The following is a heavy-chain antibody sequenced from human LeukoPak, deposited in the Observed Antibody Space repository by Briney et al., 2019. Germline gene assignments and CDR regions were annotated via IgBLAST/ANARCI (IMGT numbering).Heavy chain of an antibody. V-gene: IGHV3-9*01. CDR3: AINGGGNSGYGNLDY. Sequence: GGSLRLSCAVSGFTFDDYAMHRVRQVPGKGLEWVSGINWNSDSIGYADSVKGRFTTSRDNAKNSLYLQMNSLRAEDTAFYYCAINGGGNSGYGNLDYWGQGTLVTVSS. CDR2: INWNSDSI. D-gene: IGHD5-12*01. CDR1: GFTFDDYA. J-gene: IGHJ4*02.